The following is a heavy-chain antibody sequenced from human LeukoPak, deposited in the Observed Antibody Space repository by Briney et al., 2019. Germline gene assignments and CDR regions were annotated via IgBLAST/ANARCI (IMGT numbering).Heavy chain of an antibody. CDR3: ARSWFGELSDWFDP. CDR1: GGSFSGYY. Sequence: SETLSLTCAVYGGSFSGYYWSWIRQPPGKGLEWLGEINHSGSTNYNPSLKSRVTISVDTSKDQFSLKLSSVTAADTAVYYCARSWFGELSDWFDPWGQGTLVTVSS. V-gene: IGHV4-34*01. J-gene: IGHJ5*02. CDR2: INHSGST. D-gene: IGHD3-10*01.